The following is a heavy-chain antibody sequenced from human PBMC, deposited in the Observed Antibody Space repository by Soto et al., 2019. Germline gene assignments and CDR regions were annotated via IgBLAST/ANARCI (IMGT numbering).Heavy chain of an antibody. V-gene: IGHV3-30*18. J-gene: IGHJ6*02. CDR2: ISYDGSNK. CDR3: AKDLRSGYDSYYYGMDV. D-gene: IGHD5-12*01. Sequence: VQLVESGGGLVKPGGSLRLSCAASGFTFSSYSMNWVRQAPGKGLEWVAVISYDGSNKYYADSVKGRFTISRDNSKNTLYLQMNSLRAEDTAVYYCAKDLRSGYDSYYYGMDVWGQGTTVTVSS. CDR1: GFTFSSYS.